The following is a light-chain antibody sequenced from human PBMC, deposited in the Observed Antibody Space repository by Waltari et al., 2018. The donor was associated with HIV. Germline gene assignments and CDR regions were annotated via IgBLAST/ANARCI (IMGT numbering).Light chain of an antibody. V-gene: IGKV1-39*01. CDR2: AAS. Sequence: DIQLTQSPSSLSASVGDRVTIACRASQSISNFLHWYQQKPGKAPKVLISAASSLQSVVPSRFSGSGSGTDFTLTISSLQPDDFATYYCQQSYSTPRTFGQGTTVDLK. J-gene: IGKJ1*01. CDR3: QQSYSTPRT. CDR1: QSISNF.